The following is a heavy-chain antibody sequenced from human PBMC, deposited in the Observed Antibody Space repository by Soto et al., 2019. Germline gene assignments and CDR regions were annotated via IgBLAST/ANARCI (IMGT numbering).Heavy chain of an antibody. Sequence: AGGSLRLSCAASGFTFSSYSMNWVRQAPGKGLEWVSSISSSSSCIYYADSVKGRFTISSDNSKNTLYLQMNSLRAEDTAVYYCAKSDSGFQLALFDYWGQGTLVTVSS. J-gene: IGHJ4*02. CDR3: AKSDSGFQLALFDY. D-gene: IGHD5-12*01. V-gene: IGHV3-21*04. CDR1: GFTFSSYS. CDR2: ISSSSSCI.